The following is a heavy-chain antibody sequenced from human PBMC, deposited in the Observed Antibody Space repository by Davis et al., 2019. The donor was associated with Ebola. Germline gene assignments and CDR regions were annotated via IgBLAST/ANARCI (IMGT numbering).Heavy chain of an antibody. CDR2: ISSNGGST. D-gene: IGHD4-11*01. Sequence: GESLKISCAASGFTFSSYAMHWVRQAPGKGLEYVSAISSNGGSTYYANSVKGRFTISRDNSKNTLYLQMGSLRAEDMAVYYCARGSLVRSTVVYYYYYMDVWGKGTTVTVSS. CDR3: ARGSLVRSTVVYYYYYMDV. V-gene: IGHV3-64*01. J-gene: IGHJ6*03. CDR1: GFTFSSYA.